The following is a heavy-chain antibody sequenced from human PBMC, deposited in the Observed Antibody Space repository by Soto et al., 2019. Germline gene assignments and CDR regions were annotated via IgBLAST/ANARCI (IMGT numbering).Heavy chain of an antibody. Sequence: GGSLRLPCAASGFTFDACAMHWVRQAPGKGLEWGSGISCNSGSISYADSVKGRFTISRDNAKNSLYLQMNSLRAEDTALYYCAKDGGDGDRRWRGAGAFDIWGQGTMVTVS. J-gene: IGHJ3*02. D-gene: IGHD4-17*01. CDR3: AKDGGDGDRRWRGAGAFDI. CDR1: GFTFDACA. V-gene: IGHV3-9*01. CDR2: ISCNSGSI.